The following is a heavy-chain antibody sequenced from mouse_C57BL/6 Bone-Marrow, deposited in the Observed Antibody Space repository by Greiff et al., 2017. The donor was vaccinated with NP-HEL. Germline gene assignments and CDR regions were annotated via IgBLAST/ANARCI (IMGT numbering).Heavy chain of an antibody. CDR1: GYAFTNYL. J-gene: IGHJ2*01. CDR3: ARWAYGSSYDWDY. Sequence: VQGVESGAELVRPGTSVKVSCKASGYAFTNYLIEWVKQRPGQGLEWIGVINPGSGGTNYNEKFKGKATLTADKSSSTAYMQLSSLTSEDSAVYFCARWAYGSSYDWDYWGQGTTLTVSS. V-gene: IGHV1-54*01. D-gene: IGHD1-1*01. CDR2: INPGSGGT.